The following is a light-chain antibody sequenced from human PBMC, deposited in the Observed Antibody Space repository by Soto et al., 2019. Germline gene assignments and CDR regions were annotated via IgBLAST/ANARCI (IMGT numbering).Light chain of an antibody. CDR3: QVWDSGSAHVV. Sequence: SYELTQPPSVSVAPGKTASISCGGNDIGSKGVHWYQQKPGQAPVLVIYSDTDLPPVITERFSGSNSANLATLTISRVAAGDEADYYCQVWDSGSAHVVFGGGTKLTVL. V-gene: IGLV3-21*01. CDR2: SDT. CDR1: DIGSKG. J-gene: IGLJ2*01.